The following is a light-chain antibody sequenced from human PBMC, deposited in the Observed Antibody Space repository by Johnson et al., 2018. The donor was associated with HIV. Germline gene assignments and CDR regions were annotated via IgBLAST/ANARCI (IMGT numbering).Light chain of an antibody. V-gene: IGLV1-51*01. CDR3: GAWDSSLSAYV. J-gene: IGLJ1*01. CDR1: RSNIGNNY. Sequence: QPVLTQPPSVSAAPGQKVTISCSGSRSNIGNNYVSWYQQLPGTAPKLLISNNSKRPSGITDRFSGSKSGTSATLAITGLQTGDEADYYCGAWDSSLSAYVFGTGTQVTV. CDR2: NNS.